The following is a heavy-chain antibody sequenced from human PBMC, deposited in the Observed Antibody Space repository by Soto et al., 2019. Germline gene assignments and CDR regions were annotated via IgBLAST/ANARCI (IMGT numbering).Heavy chain of an antibody. CDR2: ISGSGGST. J-gene: IGHJ4*02. CDR3: AKRDTIFGVVTHFDY. CDR1: GFTFSSYA. Sequence: GGSLRLSCAASGFTFSSYAMSWVRQAPGKGLEWVSAISGSGGSTYYADSVKGRFTISRDNSKNTLYLQMNSLRAEDTAVYYCAKRDTIFGVVTHFDYWGQGPLVTVSS. D-gene: IGHD3-3*01. V-gene: IGHV3-23*01.